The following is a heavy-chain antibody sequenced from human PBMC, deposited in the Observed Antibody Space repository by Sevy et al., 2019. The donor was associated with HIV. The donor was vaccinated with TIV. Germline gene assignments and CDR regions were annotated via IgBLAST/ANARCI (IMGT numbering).Heavy chain of an antibody. Sequence: GGSLRLSCAASGFTFSNSYMHWVRQAPGKGLEWVALISYDGGKKYYVDSVKGRFTISRDNSKNTLYLQMNSLKPEDTAVYYCAKALLGYCSGGNCYEYSYGMDVWGQGTTVTVSS. CDR3: AKALLGYCSGGNCYEYSYGMDV. D-gene: IGHD2-15*01. V-gene: IGHV3-30*18. CDR1: GFTFSNSY. CDR2: ISYDGGKK. J-gene: IGHJ6*02.